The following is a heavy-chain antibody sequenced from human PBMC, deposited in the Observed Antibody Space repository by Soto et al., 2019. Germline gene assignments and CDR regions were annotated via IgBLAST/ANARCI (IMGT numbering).Heavy chain of an antibody. V-gene: IGHV4-30-2*01. CDR3: GRGGWLSDSFDI. Sequence: PSETLSLTCAVSGGSISSGGYSWSWIRQPPGKGLEWIGYIYHSGGTYYHPSLKSRVTISLDRSKNQLSLKLISVTAADTAVYYCGRGGWLSDSFDIWGQGTMVTVSS. CDR2: IYHSGGT. CDR1: GGSISSGGYS. J-gene: IGHJ3*02. D-gene: IGHD3-22*01.